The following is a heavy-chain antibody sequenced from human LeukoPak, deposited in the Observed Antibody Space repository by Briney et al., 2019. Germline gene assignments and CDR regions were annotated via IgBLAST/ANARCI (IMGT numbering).Heavy chain of an antibody. CDR1: GYTFSDDY. J-gene: IGHJ6*03. CDR2: INPNSGGT. D-gene: IGHD3-10*01. CDR3: ASSRVRGVISYMDV. Sequence: GASVKVSCKASGYTFSDDYMHWVRQAPGQGLEWMGRINPNSGGTNYAQKFQGRVTMTRDTSISTAYMELSRLRSDDTAVYYCASSRVRGVISYMDVWGKGTTVTVSS. V-gene: IGHV1-2*06.